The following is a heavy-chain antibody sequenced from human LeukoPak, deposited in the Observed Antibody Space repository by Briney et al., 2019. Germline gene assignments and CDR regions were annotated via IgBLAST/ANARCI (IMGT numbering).Heavy chain of an antibody. CDR1: GFTFSSYV. CDR3: AKAWCTNCYFFDY. J-gene: IGHJ4*02. V-gene: IGHV3-23*01. Sequence: PGGSLRLSCAASGFTFSSYVMSWVRQAPGKGLEWVSAISGSGSATSYVDSVKGRFTISRDNSKNTLYLQMNNLRDEDTAVYYCAKAWCTNCYFFDYWGQGTLVTVSS. D-gene: IGHD2-2*01. CDR2: ISGSGSAT.